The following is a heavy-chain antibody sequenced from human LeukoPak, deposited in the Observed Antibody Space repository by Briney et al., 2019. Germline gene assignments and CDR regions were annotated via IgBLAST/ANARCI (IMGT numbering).Heavy chain of an antibody. CDR1: GFTFSSYA. J-gene: IGHJ4*02. V-gene: IGHV3-23*01. CDR2: IIASGSST. Sequence: GGPLRLSCAASGFTFSSYAMTWVRQAPGKGLEWVSVIIASGSSTYYTDSVKGRFTISRDNSKNTLYLQMNSLRAEDTAVYYCAKDQAWLRFDYWGQGTVAPVSS. CDR3: AKDQAWLRFDY. D-gene: IGHD5-12*01.